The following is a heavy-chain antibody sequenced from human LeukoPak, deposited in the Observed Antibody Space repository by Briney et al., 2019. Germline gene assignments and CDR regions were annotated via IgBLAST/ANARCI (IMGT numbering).Heavy chain of an antibody. CDR3: AKDNPNPGGYSYGLPAGD. CDR2: ISWDGGST. Sequence: SGGSLRLSCAASGFTFDDYTMHWVRQAPGKGLEWVSLISWDGGSTYYADSVKGRFTISRDNSKNSLYLQMNSLRTEDTALYYCAKDNPNPGGYSYGLPAGDWGQGTLVTVSS. V-gene: IGHV3-43*01. J-gene: IGHJ4*02. CDR1: GFTFDDYT. D-gene: IGHD5-18*01.